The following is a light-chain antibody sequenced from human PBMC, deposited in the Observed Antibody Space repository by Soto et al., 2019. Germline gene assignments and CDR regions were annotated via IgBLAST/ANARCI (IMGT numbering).Light chain of an antibody. CDR2: DAS. Sequence: EIVLTQSPATLAFSPGGRGTRSCRASQSVISYLAWYQHKPGQAPRLLIYDASNRATGIPARFIGSGSGTDFTLTISSLEPEDFAVFYCQQHSNWPITFGQGTRREIK. CDR3: QQHSNWPIT. CDR1: QSVISY. V-gene: IGKV3-11*01. J-gene: IGKJ5*01.